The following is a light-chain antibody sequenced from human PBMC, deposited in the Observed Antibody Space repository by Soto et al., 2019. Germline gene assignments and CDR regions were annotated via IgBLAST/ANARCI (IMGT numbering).Light chain of an antibody. CDR3: QQYGSSRFT. CDR1: QSITNSY. CDR2: GAS. J-gene: IGKJ3*01. V-gene: IGKV3-20*01. Sequence: EIVLTQSPGTLSLSPGERATLSCRASQSITNSYLAWYQQQPGQAPRLLVYGASIRATGIPDRFSGSGSGTDFTLTISRLEPEDFAVYYCQQYGSSRFTFGPGTKVDVK.